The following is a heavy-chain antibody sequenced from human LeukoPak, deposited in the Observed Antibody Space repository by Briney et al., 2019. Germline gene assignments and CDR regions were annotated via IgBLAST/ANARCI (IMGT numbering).Heavy chain of an antibody. D-gene: IGHD2-21*01. J-gene: IGHJ3*02. Sequence: PSETLSLTCSVSGAAIRSYYWNWIRQPDGKGLEWIGRVYIGGTTNVNPSPESRLSMSLDTSKNQISLRLNSVTVADTAVYYCARRFIDSRYSGDCFDIWGQGTKVTVSS. CDR1: GAAIRSYY. V-gene: IGHV4-4*07. CDR2: VYIGGTT. CDR3: ARRFIDSRYSGDCFDI.